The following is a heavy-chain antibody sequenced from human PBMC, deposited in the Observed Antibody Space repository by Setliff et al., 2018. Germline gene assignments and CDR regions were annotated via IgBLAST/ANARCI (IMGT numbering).Heavy chain of an antibody. CDR1: GFMFSTYA. CDR2: MSGGSST. D-gene: IGHD3-9*01. CDR3: ARGLPGSGYSSGVLDF. Sequence: GGSLRLSCAASGFMFSTYAMSWVRQAPGKGLEWVSLMSGGSSTQYADSVKGRFTISRDNAKDTVYLQMNSLRVDDTAVYYCARGLPGSGYSSGVLDFWGQGTMVTVSS. V-gene: IGHV3-23*01. J-gene: IGHJ4*03.